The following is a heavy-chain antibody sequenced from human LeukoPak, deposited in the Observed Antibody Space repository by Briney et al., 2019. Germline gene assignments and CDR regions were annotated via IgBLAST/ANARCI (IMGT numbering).Heavy chain of an antibody. CDR3: APGSGYHYLDYFDY. V-gene: IGHV3-23*01. J-gene: IGHJ4*02. CDR1: GFIFSSYV. D-gene: IGHD3-22*01. Sequence: PGASLRLSCAASGFIFSSYVMSWVRQAPGKGLEWVSGITGSGGSTYYADSSKGRFTISRDNSKNTLYLQMNSLRAEDTAVYYCAPGSGYHYLDYFDYWGQGTLVTVSS. CDR2: ITGSGGST.